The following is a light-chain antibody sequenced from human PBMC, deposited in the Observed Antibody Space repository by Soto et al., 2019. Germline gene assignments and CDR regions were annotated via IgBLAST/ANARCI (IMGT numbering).Light chain of an antibody. CDR3: QHYNNWPPWT. CDR1: QSVSSN. V-gene: IGKV3-15*01. Sequence: EIVMTQSPATLSVSPGERATLSCRASQSVSSNLAWYQQKPGQAPRLLIYGASTRATGIPGRFSASGSGTEFTLTISSLQSEDFAVYYCQHYNNWPPWTFGQGTKVEIK. CDR2: GAS. J-gene: IGKJ1*01.